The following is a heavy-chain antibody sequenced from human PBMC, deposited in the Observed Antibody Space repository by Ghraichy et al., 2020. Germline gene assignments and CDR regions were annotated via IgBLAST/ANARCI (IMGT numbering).Heavy chain of an antibody. J-gene: IGHJ5*02. Sequence: GESLNISCAASGFTFSSYSMNWVRQAPGKGLEWVSSISSSSSYIYYADSVKGRFTISRDNAKNSLYLQMNSLRAEDTAVYYCASHSVTAYYYGTTPPDNWFDPWGQGTLVTVSS. D-gene: IGHD3-10*01. CDR1: GFTFSSYS. CDR3: ASHSVTAYYYGTTPPDNWFDP. CDR2: ISSSSSYI. V-gene: IGHV3-21*01.